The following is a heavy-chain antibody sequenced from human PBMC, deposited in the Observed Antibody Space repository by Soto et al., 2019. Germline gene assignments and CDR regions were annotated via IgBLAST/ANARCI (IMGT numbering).Heavy chain of an antibody. Sequence: AGGSLRLSSASSGCTFSDYYMSWIRQATGKGLEWVSYISSSGSTIYYADSVKGRFTSSRDNAKNSLYLQMNSLRAEDTAVYYCARVIAAASYYYYGMDVWGQGTTVTVSS. CDR2: ISSSGSTI. V-gene: IGHV3-11*01. J-gene: IGHJ6*02. D-gene: IGHD6-13*01. CDR3: ARVIAAASYYYYGMDV. CDR1: GCTFSDYY.